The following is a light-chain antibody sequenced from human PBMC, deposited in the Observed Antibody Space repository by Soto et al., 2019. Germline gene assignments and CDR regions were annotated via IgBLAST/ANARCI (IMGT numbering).Light chain of an antibody. J-gene: IGKJ4*01. V-gene: IGKV1-39*01. CDR2: TAS. CDR1: QSISNS. CDR3: QQSYSTLS. Sequence: DIQMTQSPSSLSASVGDRVTITCRANQSISNSLNWYQQKPEKAPKLLIYTASSLHNGVPSRFSGSGSGTDFSLTISSLQAEDFATYYCQQSYSTLSFGGGTKLEIK.